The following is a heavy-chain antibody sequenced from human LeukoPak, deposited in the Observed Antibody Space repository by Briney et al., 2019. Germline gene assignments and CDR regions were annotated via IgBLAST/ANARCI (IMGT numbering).Heavy chain of an antibody. D-gene: IGHD6-13*01. CDR3: ARGSAAGTFDY. CDR1: GFTFSSYA. V-gene: IGHV3-30*04. J-gene: IGHJ4*02. Sequence: PGRSLRLCCAASGFTFSSYAMHWVRQASGKGLEWVAVISYDGSNKYYADSVKGRFTISRDNSKNTLYLQMNSLRAEDTAVYYCARGSAAGTFDYWGQGTLVTVSS. CDR2: ISYDGSNK.